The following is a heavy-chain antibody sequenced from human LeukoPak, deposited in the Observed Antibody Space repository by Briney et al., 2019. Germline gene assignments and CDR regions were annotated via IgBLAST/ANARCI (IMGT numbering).Heavy chain of an antibody. CDR2: IYYSGST. D-gene: IGHD1-7*01. Sequence: PSETLSLTCTVSGGSISSYYRSWIRQPPGKGLEWIGYIYYSGSTNYNPSLKSRVTISVDTSKNQFSLKLSSVTAADTAVYYCARQPSITGTPLDYWGQGTLVTVSS. CDR1: GGSISSYY. CDR3: ARQPSITGTPLDY. V-gene: IGHV4-59*08. J-gene: IGHJ4*02.